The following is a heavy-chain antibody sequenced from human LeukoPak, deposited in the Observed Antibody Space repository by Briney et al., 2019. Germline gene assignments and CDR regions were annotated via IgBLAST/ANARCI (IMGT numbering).Heavy chain of an antibody. CDR3: AKETTAIAAAGTEFDY. V-gene: IGHV3-23*01. J-gene: IGHJ4*02. CDR1: GFTFSSYA. Sequence: GGSLRLSCAASGFTFSSYAMSWVRQAPGKGLGWVSAISGSGGSTYYADSVKGRFAISTDNSKNTLYLQMNSLRAEDTAVYYCAKETTAIAAAGTEFDYWGQGTLVTVSS. CDR2: ISGSGGST. D-gene: IGHD6-13*01.